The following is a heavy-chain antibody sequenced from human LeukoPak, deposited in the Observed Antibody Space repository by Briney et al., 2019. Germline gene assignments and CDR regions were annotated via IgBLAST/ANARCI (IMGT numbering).Heavy chain of an antibody. CDR2: IKQDGSEK. V-gene: IGHV3-7*01. CDR3: ARGMATIFYYFDY. J-gene: IGHJ4*02. Sequence: GGSLRLFCAASGFTFSSYWMSWVRQAPGKGLEWVANIKQDGSEKYYVDSVKGRFTISRDNAKNSLYLQMNSLRAEDTAVYYCARGMATIFYYFDYWGQGTLVTVSS. D-gene: IGHD5-24*01. CDR1: GFTFSSYW.